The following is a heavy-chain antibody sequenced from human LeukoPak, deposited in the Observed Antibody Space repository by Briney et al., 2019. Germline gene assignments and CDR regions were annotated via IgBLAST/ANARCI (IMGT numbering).Heavy chain of an antibody. J-gene: IGHJ4*02. Sequence: SETLSLTCTVSNYSISTDYYWGWIRQPPGKGLEWIGTMYHSGSTYYNPSLKSRVTISVDTSKNQFFLKLSSVTAADTAVYYCAREVGRGFDYWGQGTLVTVSS. CDR1: NYSISTDYY. CDR3: AREVGRGFDY. D-gene: IGHD1-26*01. V-gene: IGHV4-38-2*02. CDR2: MYHSGST.